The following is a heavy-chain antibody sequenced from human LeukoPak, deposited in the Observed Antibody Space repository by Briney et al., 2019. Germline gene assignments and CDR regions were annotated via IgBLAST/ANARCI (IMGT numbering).Heavy chain of an antibody. V-gene: IGHV3-23*01. J-gene: IGHJ4*02. CDR3: AKVRLVRGVMLPDCNY. CDR2: ISGTGIGT. Sequence: PGGSLRLSCAASGFTFSSYAMSWVRLAPGKGLEWVSGISGTGIGTYYADSVKGRFTISRDNSKSTLYLQMNSLRAEDTAVYYCAKVRLVRGVMLPDCNYWGQGTLVTVPS. CDR1: GFTFSSYA. D-gene: IGHD3-10*01.